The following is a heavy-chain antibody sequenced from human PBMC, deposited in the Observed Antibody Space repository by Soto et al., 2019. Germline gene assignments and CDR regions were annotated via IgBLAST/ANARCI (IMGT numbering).Heavy chain of an antibody. CDR3: ARSREMYYYDSSGYYAH. CDR2: VSFSGST. J-gene: IGHJ4*02. Sequence: PSETLSLTCAVSGGSISNYYWNWIRQSPGKELEWIGYVSFSGSTSYNPSLKSRVTISVDTSKNQFSLKLSSVTAADTAVYYCARSREMYYYDSSGYYAHWGQGTLVTVSS. CDR1: GGSISNYY. V-gene: IGHV4-59*01. D-gene: IGHD3-22*01.